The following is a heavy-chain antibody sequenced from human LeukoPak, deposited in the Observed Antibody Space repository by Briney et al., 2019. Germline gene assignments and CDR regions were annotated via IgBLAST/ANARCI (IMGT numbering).Heavy chain of an antibody. Sequence: GGSLRLSCAASGFTFSSDAMSWVRQAPGKGLEWVSAINGDGGRTYYADSVKGRFTISRDNSKNTLYLQMNSLRAEDTAVYYCAKEFQLQGVTQAFDYWGQGALVTVSS. CDR3: AKEFQLQGVTQAFDY. D-gene: IGHD4-11*01. J-gene: IGHJ4*02. CDR2: INGDGGRT. V-gene: IGHV3-23*01. CDR1: GFTFSSDA.